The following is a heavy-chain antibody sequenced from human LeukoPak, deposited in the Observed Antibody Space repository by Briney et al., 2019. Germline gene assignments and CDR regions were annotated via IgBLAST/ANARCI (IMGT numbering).Heavy chain of an antibody. V-gene: IGHV1-18*01. J-gene: IGHJ4*02. Sequence: ASVKVSCKASDYTFSNFGISWVRQAPGRGLEWMGWIYAYSANTKYAQKLQGRVTMTTETSTSTAYMELRSLQSDDTAVYYCARGGYSSSSGYYFDFWGQGTLVTVSS. CDR2: IYAYSANT. CDR3: ARGGYSSSSGYYFDF. CDR1: DYTFSNFG. D-gene: IGHD6-6*01.